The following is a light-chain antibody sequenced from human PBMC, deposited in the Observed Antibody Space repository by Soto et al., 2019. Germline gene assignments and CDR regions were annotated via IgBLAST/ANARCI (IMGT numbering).Light chain of an antibody. CDR2: GVN. CDR3: SSYVGNNNLV. CDR1: SSDIGNYNF. J-gene: IGLJ3*02. Sequence: QSALTQPPSASGSPGQSVTISCTGTSSDIGNYNFVSWYQQHPGKAPKLVIYGVNKRPSGVPDRFSGSKSGNTASLTVSGLQAEDEADYYCSSYVGNNNLVFGGGTKLTFL. V-gene: IGLV2-8*01.